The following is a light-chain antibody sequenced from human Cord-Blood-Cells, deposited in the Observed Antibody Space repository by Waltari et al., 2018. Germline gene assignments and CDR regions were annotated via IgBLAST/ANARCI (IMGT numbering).Light chain of an antibody. CDR1: QSVSSN. V-gene: IGKV3-15*01. CDR2: GAS. Sequence: EIVMTQSPATLSVSPGERATLSCRASQSVSSNLAWYQQKPGQAPRLLIYGASTRATGIPARFSGSGSGTEFTLTISSLQSEDFAVYYCQQYNNWPLTFGGWTIVEIK. CDR3: QQYNNWPLT. J-gene: IGKJ4*01.